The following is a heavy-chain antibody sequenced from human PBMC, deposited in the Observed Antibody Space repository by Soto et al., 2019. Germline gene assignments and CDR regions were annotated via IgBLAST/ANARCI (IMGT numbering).Heavy chain of an antibody. Sequence: SETLSLTCTVSGGSISSGGYYWSWIRQHPGKGLEWIGYIYYSGSTYYNPSLKSRVTISVDTSKNQFSLKLSSVTAADTAVYYCARDRESSSWSLGDYGMDVWGQGTTVTVSS. CDR3: ARDRESSSWSLGDYGMDV. V-gene: IGHV4-31*03. CDR2: IYYSGST. J-gene: IGHJ6*02. CDR1: GGSISSGGYY. D-gene: IGHD6-13*01.